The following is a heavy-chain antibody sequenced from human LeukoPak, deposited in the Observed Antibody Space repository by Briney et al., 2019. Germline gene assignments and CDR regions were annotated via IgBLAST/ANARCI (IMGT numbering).Heavy chain of an antibody. CDR1: GGSISSGSYY. Sequence: SETLSLTCTVSGGSISSGSYYSSWIRQPTGKGLEWIRRIYTNGSTTYDPSLKSRVTISDDTSKNQFSLKLSSVTAADTAVYYCARGATISWKPSTREYYFDYWGQGTLVTVSS. CDR3: ARGATISWKPSTREYYFDY. V-gene: IGHV4-61*02. D-gene: IGHD1-26*01. J-gene: IGHJ4*02. CDR2: IYTNGST.